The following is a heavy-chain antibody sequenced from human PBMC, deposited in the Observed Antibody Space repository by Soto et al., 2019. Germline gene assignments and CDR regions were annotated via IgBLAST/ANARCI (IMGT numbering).Heavy chain of an antibody. CDR2: INHSGST. V-gene: IGHV4-34*01. J-gene: IGHJ4*02. Sequence: QVQLQQWGAGLLKPSETLSLTCAVYGGSFSGYYWSWIRQPPGKGLEWIGEINHSGSTNYNPSLKSRFTISVDTSKNQFSLKLSSVTAADTAVYYCARRRYYYDSSGPYYFDYWGQGTLVTVSS. CDR3: ARRRYYYDSSGPYYFDY. D-gene: IGHD3-22*01. CDR1: GGSFSGYY.